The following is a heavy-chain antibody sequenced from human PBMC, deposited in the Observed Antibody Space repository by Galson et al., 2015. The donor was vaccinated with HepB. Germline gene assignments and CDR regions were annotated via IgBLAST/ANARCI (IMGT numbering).Heavy chain of an antibody. V-gene: IGHV3-23*01. J-gene: IGHJ1*01. Sequence: SLRLSCAASGFTFSNYAMTWVRQAPGKGLEWVSLITYSGGNTYYADSVKGRFTISRDNSKNTLYLQMNSLRAEDTAVYYCAKASFPYGDYSKNVCWGRGTLVTVYS. CDR2: ITYSGGNT. CDR3: AKASFPYGDYSKNVC. CDR1: GFTFSNYA. D-gene: IGHD4-17*01.